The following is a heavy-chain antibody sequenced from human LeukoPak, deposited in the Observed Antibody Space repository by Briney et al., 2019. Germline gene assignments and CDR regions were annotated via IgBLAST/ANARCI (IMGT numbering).Heavy chain of an antibody. Sequence: GGSLRLSCAASGFTFSSYAMSWVRQAPGKGLEWVSAISGSGGSTYYADSVKGRFTISRDNSKNTLYLQMNSLRAEDTAVYYCAKDPQKYSYGPTRPDYWGRGTLVTVSS. V-gene: IGHV3-23*01. J-gene: IGHJ4*02. CDR3: AKDPQKYSYGPTRPDY. CDR1: GFTFSSYA. CDR2: ISGSGGST. D-gene: IGHD5-18*01.